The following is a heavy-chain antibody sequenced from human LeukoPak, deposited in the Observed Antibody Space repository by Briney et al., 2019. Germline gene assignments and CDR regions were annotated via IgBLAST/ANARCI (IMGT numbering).Heavy chain of an antibody. CDR1: GFIFSNYA. V-gene: IGHV3-64*01. CDR2: ISSSGTNT. D-gene: IGHD3-22*01. Sequence: PGGSLRLSCAASGFIFSNYAMHWVRQAPGKGLEYVSGISSSGTNTYYANSVKGRFTISRDNSKNTLYLQVGSLRAEDMAVYYCARSAGEWYYDSSGSDAFDIWGQGTMVTVSS. CDR3: ARSAGEWYYDSSGSDAFDI. J-gene: IGHJ3*02.